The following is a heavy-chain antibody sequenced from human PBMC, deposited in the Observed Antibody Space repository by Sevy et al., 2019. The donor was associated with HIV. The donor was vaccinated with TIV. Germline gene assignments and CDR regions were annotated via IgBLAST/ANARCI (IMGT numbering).Heavy chain of an antibody. Sequence: GGSLRLSCVASGFTFTSDYMHWVRQPPGKGLVWVSHINTDGKIIRYADPVKGRFTTSRDNAKNTLYLQMNSLRAEDTAVYYCARGSRGTFGSWGQGTLVTVSS. V-gene: IGHV3-74*01. CDR3: ARGSRGTFGS. CDR2: INTDGKII. CDR1: GFTFTSDY. J-gene: IGHJ4*02. D-gene: IGHD1-26*01.